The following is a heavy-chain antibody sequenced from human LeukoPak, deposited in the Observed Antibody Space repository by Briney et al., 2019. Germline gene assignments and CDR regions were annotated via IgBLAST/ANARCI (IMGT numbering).Heavy chain of an antibody. CDR2: VNPNSGYT. Sequence: ASVKVSCKASGYSFTNFDITWVRQATGQGPEWMGWVNPNSGYTAYAQKFQGRVTMTGDTSMSAAYMELSSLRSEDTAVYYCARKLRNDVIYDYWGQGTLVTVST. CDR3: ARKLRNDVIYDY. V-gene: IGHV1-8*01. CDR1: GYSFTNFD. J-gene: IGHJ4*02. D-gene: IGHD1-1*01.